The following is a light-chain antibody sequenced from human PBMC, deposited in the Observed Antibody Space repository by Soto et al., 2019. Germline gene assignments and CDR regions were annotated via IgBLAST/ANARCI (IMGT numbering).Light chain of an antibody. CDR1: QSISSW. CDR3: QQYNSHGT. CDR2: DAS. J-gene: IGKJ1*01. V-gene: IGKV1-5*01. Sequence: DIQMTQSPSTLSASVGDRVTITCRASQSISSWLAWYQQKPGKAPKLLICDASSLESGVPSRFSGSGSGTEFTLTISSLQPDDFATYYCQQYNSHGTFGQGTKVDIK.